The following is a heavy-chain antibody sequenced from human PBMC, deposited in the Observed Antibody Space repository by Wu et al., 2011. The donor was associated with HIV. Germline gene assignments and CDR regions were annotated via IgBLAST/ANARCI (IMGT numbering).Heavy chain of an antibody. D-gene: IGHD3-10*01. V-gene: IGHV1-18*01. Sequence: QVQLVQSGAEVKKPGASLKVSCKASGYTFTSYGISWVRQAPGQGLEWMGWISVYNGNRNYAQRFQGRVTMTTDTSTSTAYMELRSLRSDDTAVYYCARRWGEASPFDYWGQGTLVTVSS. CDR2: ISVYNGNR. CDR3: ARRWGEASPFDY. J-gene: IGHJ4*02. CDR1: GYTFTSYG.